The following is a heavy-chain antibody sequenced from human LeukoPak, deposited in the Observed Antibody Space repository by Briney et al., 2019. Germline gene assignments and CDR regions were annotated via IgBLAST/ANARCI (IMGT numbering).Heavy chain of an antibody. CDR3: ARDTSGWAGYFDC. D-gene: IGHD6-19*01. CDR2: ISPGSVEI. V-gene: IGHV3-21*01. Sequence: GGSLRLSCEASGFTLSSYRMNWVRQAPGKGLEWVSSISPGSVEIYYADSVRGRFSISRDDAKNSLYLQMNSLRAEDTAVYSCARDTSGWAGYFDCWGQGTLVTVSS. J-gene: IGHJ4*02. CDR1: GFTLSSYR.